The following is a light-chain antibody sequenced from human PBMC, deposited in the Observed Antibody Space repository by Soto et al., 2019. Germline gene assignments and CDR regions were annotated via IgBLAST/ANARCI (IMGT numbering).Light chain of an antibody. CDR1: QSLLYGGTDMNY. J-gene: IGKJ2*01. CDR2: WAS. CDR3: QQYYTTPQT. Sequence: DIVMTQSPDSLAVSLGERATIECKSSQSLLYGGTDMNYLAWYQHKPGQSPKLIMYWASTREAGVPDRFSGSGSGTHFTLTISSLQADDVAVYDCQQYYTTPQTFGQGTKLEIK. V-gene: IGKV4-1*01.